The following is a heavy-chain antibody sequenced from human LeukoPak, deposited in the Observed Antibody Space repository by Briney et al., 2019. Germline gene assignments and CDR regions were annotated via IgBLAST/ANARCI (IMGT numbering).Heavy chain of an antibody. Sequence: SETLSLTCAVYGGSFSGYYWSWIRQPPGKGLEWIGEINHSGSTNYNPSLKSRVTISVDTSKNQFSLKLSSVTAADTAVYYCARSLELREFDYWGQGTLVTVSS. J-gene: IGHJ4*02. D-gene: IGHD1-7*01. CDR1: GGSFSGYY. V-gene: IGHV4-34*01. CDR3: ARSLELREFDY. CDR2: INHSGST.